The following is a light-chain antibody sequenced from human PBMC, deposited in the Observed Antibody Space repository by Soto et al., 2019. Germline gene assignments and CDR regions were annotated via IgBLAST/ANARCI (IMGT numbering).Light chain of an antibody. Sequence: QSVLTQPPSASGTPGQRVTISCSGSSSNIGRNYVYWYQQLPGTAPKLLIYRNNQRPSGVPDRFSGSKSGTSASLAISGLRYEDEAEYDCAAWDDSLSGQVFGGGTKLTVL. V-gene: IGLV1-47*01. CDR2: RNN. J-gene: IGLJ2*01. CDR3: AAWDDSLSGQV. CDR1: SSNIGRNY.